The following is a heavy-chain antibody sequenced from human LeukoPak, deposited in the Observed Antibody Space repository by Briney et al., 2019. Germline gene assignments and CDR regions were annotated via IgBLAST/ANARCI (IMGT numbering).Heavy chain of an antibody. D-gene: IGHD3-3*01. V-gene: IGHV1-46*01. J-gene: IGHJ4*02. CDR3: ARPNRSGTKSAGFDY. Sequence: ASVKVSCKASGYTFTSYYMHWVRQAPGQGLEWMGIINPSGGSTSYAQKFQGRVTMTRDMSTSTVYMELSSLRSEDTAVYYCARPNRSGTKSAGFDYWGQGTLVTVSS. CDR2: INPSGGST. CDR1: GYTFTSYY.